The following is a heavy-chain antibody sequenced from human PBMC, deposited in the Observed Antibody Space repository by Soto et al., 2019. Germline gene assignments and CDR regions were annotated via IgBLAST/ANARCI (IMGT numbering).Heavy chain of an antibody. D-gene: IGHD2-8*01. Sequence: EVQLLESGGGLVQPGGSLRLSCAASGFTFSSYAMSWVRQAPGKGLEWVSAISGSGGSTYYADSVKGRFTISRDNSKNTLYLQMNSLRAEDTAVYYCATGLTTYCTNGVCYTSGWYFDLCGRGTLVTVS. CDR3: ATGLTTYCTNGVCYTSGWYFDL. CDR2: ISGSGGST. V-gene: IGHV3-23*01. J-gene: IGHJ2*01. CDR1: GFTFSSYA.